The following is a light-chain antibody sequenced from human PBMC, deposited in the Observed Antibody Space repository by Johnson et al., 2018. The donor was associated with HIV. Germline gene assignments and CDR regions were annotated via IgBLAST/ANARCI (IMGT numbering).Light chain of an antibody. CDR1: SSNIGNNY. J-gene: IGLJ1*01. V-gene: IGLV1-51*01. Sequence: QSVLTQPPSMSAAPGQRVTISCSGSSSNIGNNYVSWYQQVPGAAPKLLIYDNNRRPSGIPDRFSGSKSGTSATLGITGLQTGDEADYYCGTWDSSLSASYVFGTGTKVTVL. CDR3: GTWDSSLSASYV. CDR2: DNN.